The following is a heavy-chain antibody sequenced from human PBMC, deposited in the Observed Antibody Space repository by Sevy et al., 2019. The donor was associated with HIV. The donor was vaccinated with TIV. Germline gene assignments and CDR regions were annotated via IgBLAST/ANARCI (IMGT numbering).Heavy chain of an antibody. J-gene: IGHJ6*02. V-gene: IGHV1-2*02. CDR1: GYTFTGYY. Sequence: ASVNVSCKASGYTFTGYYMHWVRQAPGQGLEWMGWINPNSGGTNYAQKFQGRVTMTRDTSISTAYMELSRLRSDDTAVYYCARDKCSSTSCYYGMDVWGQGTTVTVSS. D-gene: IGHD2-2*01. CDR3: ARDKCSSTSCYYGMDV. CDR2: INPNSGGT.